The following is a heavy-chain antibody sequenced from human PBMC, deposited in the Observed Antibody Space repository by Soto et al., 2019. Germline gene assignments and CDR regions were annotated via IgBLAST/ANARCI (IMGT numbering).Heavy chain of an antibody. V-gene: IGHV4-39*01. CDR2: IYYSGST. J-gene: IGHJ4*02. CDR1: GGSISSSSYY. CDR3: ARSVYRPRSAQIVLMVYALTSGFDY. Sequence: SETLSLTCTVSGGSISSSSYYWGWIRQPPGKGLEWIGSIYYSGSTYYNPSLKSRVTISVDTSKNQFSLKLSSVTAADTAVYYCARSVYRPRSAQIVLMVYALTSGFDYWGQGTLVTVS. D-gene: IGHD2-8*01.